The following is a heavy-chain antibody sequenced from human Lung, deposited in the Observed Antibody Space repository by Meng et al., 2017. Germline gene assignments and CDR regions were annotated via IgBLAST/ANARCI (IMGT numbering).Heavy chain of an antibody. V-gene: IGHV1-2*06. CDR2: IDPRSGGT. J-gene: IGHJ4*02. CDR3: VRDEDISAAGKLFGDY. Sequence: QVEVVESGAEDNNTGAAVTVSFKPYGYRFSAYWLRGVREDPGQGLEWMGRIDPRSGGTQYAQNFQDRVTMTRDTSISTTSMELSRLQADDTAVYYCVRDEDISAAGKLFGDYWGQGTLVTVSS. D-gene: IGHD6-13*01. CDR1: GYRFSAYW.